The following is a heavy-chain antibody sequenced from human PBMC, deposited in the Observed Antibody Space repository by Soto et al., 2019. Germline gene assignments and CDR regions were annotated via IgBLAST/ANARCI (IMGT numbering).Heavy chain of an antibody. J-gene: IGHJ6*02. CDR1: GGTFSRYA. Sequence: SVKVSCKASGGTFSRYAISWVRQAPGQGLEWMGGIIPIFGTANYAQKLQGRVTITADESTSTASMELSSLRSEDTAVYYCARDPPTIAAAGIYYYYGMDIWGQGTTVTVSS. D-gene: IGHD6-13*01. CDR2: IIPIFGTA. V-gene: IGHV1-69*13. CDR3: ARDPPTIAAAGIYYYYGMDI.